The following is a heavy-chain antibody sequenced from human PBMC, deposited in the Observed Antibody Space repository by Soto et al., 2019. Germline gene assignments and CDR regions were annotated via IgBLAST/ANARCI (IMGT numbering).Heavy chain of an antibody. CDR3: ARAVLVPAAIVYYYGMDV. Sequence: QVQLVESGGGVVQPGRSLRLSCAASGFTFSSYAMHCVRQAPGKGLEWVAVISYDGSNKYYADSVKGRFTISRDNSKNTLYLQMNSLRAEDTAVYYCARAVLVPAAIVYYYGMDVWGQGTTVTVSS. CDR1: GFTFSSYA. V-gene: IGHV3-30-3*01. CDR2: ISYDGSNK. D-gene: IGHD2-2*01. J-gene: IGHJ6*02.